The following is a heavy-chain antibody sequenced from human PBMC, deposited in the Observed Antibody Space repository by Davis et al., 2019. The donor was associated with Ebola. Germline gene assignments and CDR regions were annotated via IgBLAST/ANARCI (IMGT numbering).Heavy chain of an antibody. V-gene: IGHV4-59*01. CDR2: IYYSGST. D-gene: IGHD2-15*01. CDR3: AREGTGY. J-gene: IGHJ4*02. CDR1: GGSISGYY. Sequence: ESLKISCTVSGGSISGYYWGWVRQPPGKGLEWIGYIYYSGSTSYNPSLQTRVTMSVDTSKNQFSLRLTSVTAADTAIYYCAREGTGYWGQGILVTVSS.